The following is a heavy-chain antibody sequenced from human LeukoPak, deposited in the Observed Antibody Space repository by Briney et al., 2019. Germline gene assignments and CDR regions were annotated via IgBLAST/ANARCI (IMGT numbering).Heavy chain of an antibody. Sequence: PGGSLRLSCAASGFTFSSYGMHWVRQAPGKGLEWVAFIRYDGSNKYYADSVKGRFTISRDNSKNTLYLQMNSLRAEATAVYYCAREVSATVTPFDYWGQGTLVTVSS. CDR1: GFTFSSYG. V-gene: IGHV3-30*02. J-gene: IGHJ4*02. CDR2: IRYDGSNK. CDR3: AREVSATVTPFDY. D-gene: IGHD4-17*01.